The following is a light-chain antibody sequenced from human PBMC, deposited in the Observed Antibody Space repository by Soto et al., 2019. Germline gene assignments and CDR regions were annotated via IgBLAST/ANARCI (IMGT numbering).Light chain of an antibody. CDR1: QSVSSSY. Sequence: EIVWTQSPGTLSLSPGERATLSCRASQSVSSSYLAWYQQKPGQAPRLLIYGASSRATGIPDRFSGSGSGTDFTLTISRLEPEDFAVYYCHQYDSSPLSFGGGTKVEIK. V-gene: IGKV3-20*01. CDR3: HQYDSSPLS. J-gene: IGKJ4*01. CDR2: GAS.